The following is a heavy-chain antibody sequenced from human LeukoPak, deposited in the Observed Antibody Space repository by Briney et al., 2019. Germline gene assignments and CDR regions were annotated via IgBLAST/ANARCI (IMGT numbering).Heavy chain of an antibody. Sequence: GESLKISCKGLEYTFSSYWIGWVRQMPGKGLEWMGMVFPGDSDTRYSPSFQGQVTIPADESINTAYLQWSSLKASDTAIYYCARHSGPIDYWGQGTLVTVSS. CDR3: ARHSGPIDY. D-gene: IGHD1-26*01. CDR1: EYTFSSYW. J-gene: IGHJ4*02. V-gene: IGHV5-51*01. CDR2: VFPGDSDT.